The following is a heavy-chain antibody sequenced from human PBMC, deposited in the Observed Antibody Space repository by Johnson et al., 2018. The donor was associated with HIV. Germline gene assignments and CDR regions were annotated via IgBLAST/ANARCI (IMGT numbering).Heavy chain of an antibody. CDR2: IYSGGST. J-gene: IGHJ3*02. D-gene: IGHD3-16*01. V-gene: IGHV3-NL1*01. CDR3: ARGALGDWVDAFDI. CDR1: GFTFSSYA. Sequence: QVQLVESGGGVVQPGRSLRLSCAASGFTFSSYAMHWVRQAPGKGLEWVAVIYSGGSTYYADSVKGRFTISRDNSKNTLYLQMNSLRAEDTAVFYCARGALGDWVDAFDIWGQGTMVTVSS.